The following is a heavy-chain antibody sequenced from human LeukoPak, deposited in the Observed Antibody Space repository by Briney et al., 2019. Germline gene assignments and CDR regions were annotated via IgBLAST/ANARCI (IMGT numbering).Heavy chain of an antibody. D-gene: IGHD3-22*01. CDR2: INPSGGST. CDR1: GYTFTSYY. V-gene: IGHV1-46*01. CDR3: ARFTYYYDSSGSKPPYAFDI. Sequence: ASVKVSCKASGYTFTSYYMHWVRQAPGQGLEWMGIINPSGGSTSYAQKFQGRVTMTRDMSTSTVYMELSSLRSEDTAVYYCARFTYYYDSSGSKPPYAFDIWGQGTMVTVSS. J-gene: IGHJ3*02.